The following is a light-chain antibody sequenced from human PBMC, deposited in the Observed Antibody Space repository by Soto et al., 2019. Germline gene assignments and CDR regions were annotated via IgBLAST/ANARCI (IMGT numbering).Light chain of an antibody. CDR2: EDI. J-gene: IGLJ2*01. V-gene: IGLV2-23*01. CDR1: SSDIGRYNL. Sequence: QSALTQPASVSGSPGQSITISCTGTSSDIGRYNLVSWCQQHPGKAPKLIIYEDIERPSGVSDRFSGSKSGNTASLTISGLQTEDEADYYCCSYAGGASVVFGGGTKVTVL. CDR3: CSYAGGASVV.